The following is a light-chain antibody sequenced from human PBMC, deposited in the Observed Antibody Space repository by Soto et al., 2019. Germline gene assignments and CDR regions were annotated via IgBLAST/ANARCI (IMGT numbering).Light chain of an antibody. J-gene: IGLJ1*01. CDR1: SSDVGGYNY. Sequence: QSVLTQPASVSGSPGQSITISCTGTSSDVGGYNYVSWYQQHPGKANKLMIYDVSNRPSGVSNRFSGSKSGNTASLTISGLQAEDEADYYCSSYTSSSLHVFGTGTKVTVL. V-gene: IGLV2-14*03. CDR3: SSYTSSSLHV. CDR2: DVS.